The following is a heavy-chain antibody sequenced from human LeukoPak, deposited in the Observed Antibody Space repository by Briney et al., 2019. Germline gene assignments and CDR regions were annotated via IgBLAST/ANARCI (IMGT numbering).Heavy chain of an antibody. Sequence: GGPLRLSCSASGFPFSNYAMHWVRQAPGKGVEYVSGISSNWGSAYYADAVKGRFSISRDNSKNTLYLQMSSLRPEDTAVYYCVKYSSTWLSPGDYWGQGTRVSVSS. J-gene: IGHJ4*02. CDR2: ISSNWGSA. V-gene: IGHV3-64D*06. CDR1: GFPFSNYA. D-gene: IGHD6-13*01. CDR3: VKYSSTWLSPGDY.